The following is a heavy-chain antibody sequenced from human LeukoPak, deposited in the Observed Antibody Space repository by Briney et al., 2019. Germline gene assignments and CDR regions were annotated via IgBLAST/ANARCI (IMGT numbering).Heavy chain of an antibody. CDR3: AKRDLGY. Sequence: GGSLRPSCAASGFTFSTFAMSWVRQAPGKGLEWVSTISSSGGSTYYADSVKGRFTISRDNSKDTLFLQMNSLRAEDTAVYYCAKRDLGYWGQGTLVTVSS. CDR2: ISSSGGST. CDR1: GFTFSTFA. V-gene: IGHV3-23*01. J-gene: IGHJ4*02.